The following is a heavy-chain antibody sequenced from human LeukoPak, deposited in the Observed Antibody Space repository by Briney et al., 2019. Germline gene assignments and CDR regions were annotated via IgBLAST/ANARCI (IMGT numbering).Heavy chain of an antibody. CDR2: ISGSGSTT. CDR1: GFTFSSYA. J-gene: IGHJ3*02. Sequence: GSLRLSCAASGFTFSSYAMNWVRQAPGKGLEWVSAISGSGSTTYYADSVKGRFTISRDNSKNTLFLQMNSLTAEDTAIYSCARPRLEYCSGGSCFDAFDIWGQGTMVTVSS. D-gene: IGHD2-15*01. CDR3: ARPRLEYCSGGSCFDAFDI. V-gene: IGHV3-23*01.